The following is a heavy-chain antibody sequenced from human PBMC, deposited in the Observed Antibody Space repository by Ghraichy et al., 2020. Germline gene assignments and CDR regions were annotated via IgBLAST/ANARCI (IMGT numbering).Heavy chain of an antibody. V-gene: IGHV3-11*01. CDR2: ISSSGSTI. CDR3: ARAPHWYSSSWSYYFDY. Sequence: GGSLRLSCAASGFTFSDYYMSWIRQAPGKGLEWVSYISSSGSTIYYADSVKGRFTISRDNAKNSLYLQMNSLRAEDTAVYYCARAPHWYSSSWSYYFDYWGQGTLVPVSS. J-gene: IGHJ4*02. D-gene: IGHD6-13*01. CDR1: GFTFSDYY.